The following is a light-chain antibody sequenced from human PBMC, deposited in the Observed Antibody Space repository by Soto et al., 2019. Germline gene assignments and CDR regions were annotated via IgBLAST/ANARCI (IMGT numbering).Light chain of an antibody. V-gene: IGLV1-44*01. CDR1: RPNIGSNT. CDR2: SNN. Sequence: QSVLTQPPSASGTPGQRVSISCSGSRPNIGSNTVNWYQHLPGTAPRLLIYSNNQRPSGVPDRFSASKSGASASLAIIGLQSEDEADYYCASWDDSLNGVLFGGWTKVTVL. J-gene: IGLJ3*02. CDR3: ASWDDSLNGVL.